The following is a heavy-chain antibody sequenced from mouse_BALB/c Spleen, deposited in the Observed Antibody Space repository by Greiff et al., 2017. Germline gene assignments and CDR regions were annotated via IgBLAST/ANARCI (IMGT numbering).Heavy chain of an antibody. Sequence: EVKLVESGPGLVKPSQSLSLTCTVTGYSITSDYAWNWIRQFPGNKLEWMGYISYSGSTSYNPSLKSRISITRDTSKNQFFLQLNSVTTEDTATYYCARGEAMDYWGQGTSVTVSS. CDR1: GYSITSDYA. CDR3: ARGEAMDY. CDR2: ISYSGST. V-gene: IGHV3-2*02. J-gene: IGHJ4*01.